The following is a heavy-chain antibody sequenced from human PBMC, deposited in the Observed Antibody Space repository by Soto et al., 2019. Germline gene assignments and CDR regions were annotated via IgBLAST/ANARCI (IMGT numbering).Heavy chain of an antibody. D-gene: IGHD6-19*01. J-gene: IGHJ3*02. CDR3: ASGRHIVESSGLTWFDAFDI. CDR2: IYYSGTT. CDR1: GGSISSGGYY. V-gene: IGHV4-31*03. Sequence: QVQLQESGPGLVKPSQTLSLTCTVSGGSISSGGYYWSWVRQHPGKGLEWIGYIYYSGTTDYNPSLKSRITISEGKSKNQFSLQLRSVTAADTAVYYCASGRHIVESSGLTWFDAFDIWGQGTMVTVSS.